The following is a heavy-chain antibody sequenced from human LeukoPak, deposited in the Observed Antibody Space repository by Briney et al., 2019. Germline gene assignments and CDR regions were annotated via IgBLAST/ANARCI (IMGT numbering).Heavy chain of an antibody. CDR1: GYTFTGHY. V-gene: IGHV1-2*02. J-gene: IGHJ5*02. CDR2: INPNSGGT. CDR3: AMGGDIAVTPYNYFDP. D-gene: IGHD2-2*01. Sequence: ASVKVSCKASGYTFTGHYIHWVRQAPGQGLEWMGWINPNSGGTNHAQKFQGRVTMTRDTSISSAYMELYRLRYDDTAVYYCAMGGDIAVTPYNYFDPWGQGTLVTVSS.